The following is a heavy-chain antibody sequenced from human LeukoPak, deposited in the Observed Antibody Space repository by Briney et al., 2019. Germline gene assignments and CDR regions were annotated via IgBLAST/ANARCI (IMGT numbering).Heavy chain of an antibody. CDR3: ARHLGYGDPGYFDY. CDR1: GGSISIYY. V-gene: IGHV4-59*08. Sequence: SSETLSLTCTVSGGSISIYYWSWIRQPPGKGLEWIGYIYYSGSTNYNPSLKSRVTISVDTSKNQFSLKLSSVTAADTAVYYCARHLGYGDPGYFDYWGQGTLVTVSS. D-gene: IGHD4-17*01. CDR2: IYYSGST. J-gene: IGHJ4*02.